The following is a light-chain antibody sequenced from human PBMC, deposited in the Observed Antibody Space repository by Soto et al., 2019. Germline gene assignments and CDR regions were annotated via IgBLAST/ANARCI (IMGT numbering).Light chain of an antibody. CDR1: SSGVGSANL. CDR2: ENN. J-gene: IGLJ7*01. Sequence: QSALTQPASVSGSPGQSITISCTGTSSGVGSANLVSWYQYHPGKAPKLIIYENNKRPSGVSNRFSGSKSGNAASLAISGLQAEDEAHYYCCSYAGSYVFGSGTQLTVL. V-gene: IGLV2-23*01. CDR3: CSYAGSYV.